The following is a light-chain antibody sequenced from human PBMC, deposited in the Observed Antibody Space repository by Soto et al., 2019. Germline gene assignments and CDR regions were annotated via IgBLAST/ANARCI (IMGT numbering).Light chain of an antibody. Sequence: PGDRATLSCRASQSVNNNYVSWYQQKPGQAPRLFIHDASDRAPGIPDRFSGSGSGTDFTLTISRLEPEDFAVYYCQQYAYSRTFGQGTKVEIK. V-gene: IGKV3-20*01. J-gene: IGKJ1*01. CDR2: DAS. CDR1: QSVNNNY. CDR3: QQYAYSRT.